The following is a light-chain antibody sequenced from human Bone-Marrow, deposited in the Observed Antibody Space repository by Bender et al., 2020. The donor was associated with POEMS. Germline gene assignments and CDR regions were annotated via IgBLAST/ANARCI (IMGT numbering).Light chain of an antibody. CDR1: SSDVGFYDY. V-gene: IGLV2-23*02. J-gene: IGLJ1*01. CDR3: CSYAAGYV. Sequence: QSVLTQPPSVSGAPGQRVTISCTGTSSDVGFYDYVSWYQQHPGKAPKLMIFDVTKRPSGVSNRFSGSKSGNTASLTISGLQAEDEADYYCCSYAAGYVFGTGTKVTVL. CDR2: DVT.